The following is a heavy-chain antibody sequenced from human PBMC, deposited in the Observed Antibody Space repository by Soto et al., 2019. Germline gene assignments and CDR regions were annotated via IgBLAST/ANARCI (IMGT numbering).Heavy chain of an antibody. CDR1: GFTFSSYA. D-gene: IGHD6-19*01. Sequence: GGSLRLSCAASGFTFSSYAMSWVRQAPGKGLEWVSAISGSGGSTYYADSVKGRFTISRDNSKNTLYLQMNSLRAEDTAVYYCAKDGSPSGWYDGFFDYWGQGTLVTVSS. J-gene: IGHJ4*02. CDR2: ISGSGGST. V-gene: IGHV3-23*01. CDR3: AKDGSPSGWYDGFFDY.